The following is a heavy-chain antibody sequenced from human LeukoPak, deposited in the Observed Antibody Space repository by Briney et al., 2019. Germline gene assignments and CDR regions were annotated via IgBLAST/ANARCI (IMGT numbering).Heavy chain of an antibody. V-gene: IGHV1-2*02. CDR2: INTHSGAT. D-gene: IGHD1-7*01. CDR1: GNTFAGYY. Sequence: GASVKVSCKASGNTFAGYYVHWVRQAPGQGLEWMGWINTHSGATNYAQSFQGRVTMTTDTSTSTAYMELRSLRSDDTAVYYCARANANWNYEENWFDPWGQGTLVTVSS. CDR3: ARANANWNYEENWFDP. J-gene: IGHJ5*02.